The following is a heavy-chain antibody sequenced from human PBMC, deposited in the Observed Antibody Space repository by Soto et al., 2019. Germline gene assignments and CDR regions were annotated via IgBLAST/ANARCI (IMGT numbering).Heavy chain of an antibody. D-gene: IGHD5-12*01. V-gene: IGHV1-69*13. Sequence: SVKVSCKASGGTFSSYAISWVRQAPGQGLEWMGGIIPIFGTANYAQKFQGRVTITADESTSTAYMELSSLRSEDTAVYYCARRPRRDGYNQRAEYFQHWGQGTLVTVSS. CDR2: IIPIFGTA. CDR1: GGTFSSYA. J-gene: IGHJ1*01. CDR3: ARRPRRDGYNQRAEYFQH.